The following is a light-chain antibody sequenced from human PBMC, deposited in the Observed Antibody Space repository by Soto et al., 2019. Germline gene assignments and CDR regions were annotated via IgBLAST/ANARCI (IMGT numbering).Light chain of an antibody. CDR3: QQYGGSPQMYT. CDR1: QSVSSSY. J-gene: IGKJ2*01. CDR2: GTS. Sequence: ETVLTQSPGTLSLSPGERATLSCRASQSVSSSYLTWYQQKPGQAPRLLIYGTSTRAIGIPDRFSGSGSGTDCTLTISRLEPEDFAVYYCQQYGGSPQMYTFGQGTKLEIK. V-gene: IGKV3-20*01.